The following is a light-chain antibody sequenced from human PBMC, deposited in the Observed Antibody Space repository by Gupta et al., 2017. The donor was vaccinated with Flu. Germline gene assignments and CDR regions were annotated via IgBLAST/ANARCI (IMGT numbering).Light chain of an antibody. CDR3: QQYDNLPRT. J-gene: IGKJ4*01. CDR1: QDISNY. Sequence: DIQMTQSPSSLSASVGDRVTITCQASQDISNYLNWYQQKPGKAPKLLIYDASNLETGVPSRFSGSGSGTDFTFTSSSLQPEDIATYYCQQYDNLPRTFCGGTKVEIK. V-gene: IGKV1-33*01. CDR2: DAS.